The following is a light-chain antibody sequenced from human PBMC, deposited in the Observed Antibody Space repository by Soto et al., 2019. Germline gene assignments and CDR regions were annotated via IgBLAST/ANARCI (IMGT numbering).Light chain of an antibody. CDR2: DAS. CDR3: QQYDGYSRT. CDR1: QSISSR. Sequence: DIQMTQSPSTLSASVGDRVSITCRASQSISSRLAWHQQKPGKAPKLLIYDASSLERGVPSRFSGSGSGTEFTLTISRLQPDDFATYYCQQYDGYSRTFGQGTKVEIK. J-gene: IGKJ1*01. V-gene: IGKV1-5*01.